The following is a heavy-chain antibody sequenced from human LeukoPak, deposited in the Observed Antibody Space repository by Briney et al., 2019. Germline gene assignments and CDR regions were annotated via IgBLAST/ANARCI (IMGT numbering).Heavy chain of an antibody. V-gene: IGHV4-61*02. D-gene: IGHD3-10*01. Sequence: SQTLSLTCTVSGGSISSGSYYWSWIRQPAGKGLEWIGRIYTSGSTSYNPSLKSRVTISVDTSKNQFSLKLSSVTAADTAAYYCARGYGSGSYLPYYYYMDVWGKGTTVTVSS. CDR3: ARGYGSGSYLPYYYYMDV. J-gene: IGHJ6*03. CDR2: IYTSGST. CDR1: GGSISSGSYY.